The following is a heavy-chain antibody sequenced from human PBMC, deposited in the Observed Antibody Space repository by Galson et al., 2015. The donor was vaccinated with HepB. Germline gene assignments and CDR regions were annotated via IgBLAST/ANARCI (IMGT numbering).Heavy chain of an antibody. J-gene: IGHJ6*02. CDR1: GFNFNSYA. V-gene: IGHV3-30*04. CDR2: ISYDGSNN. Sequence: SLRLSCAVSGFNFNSYAMHWVRQAPGKGLEWVAVISYDGSNNYYADSVKGRSTISRDNSKNTLYLQMNSLRAEETAVYYCARDYASSWYFNHYFGMDGRGQGATVTVSS. CDR3: ARDYASSWYFNHYFGMDG. D-gene: IGHD6-13*01.